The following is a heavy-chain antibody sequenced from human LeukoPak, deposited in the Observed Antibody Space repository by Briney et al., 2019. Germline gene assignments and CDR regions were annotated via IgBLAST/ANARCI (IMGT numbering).Heavy chain of an antibody. CDR3: ARERLSGIAAFDY. D-gene: IGHD6-13*01. CDR1: GFTFSNYG. CDR2: IWYDGSNK. V-gene: IGHV3-33*01. Sequence: GGSLRLSCAASGFTFSNYGMHWVRQAPGKGLEWVAVIWYDGSNKFHADSVKGRFTISRENSKNTVYLQMNSLRAEDTAVYYCARERLSGIAAFDYWGQGTLVTVSS. J-gene: IGHJ4*02.